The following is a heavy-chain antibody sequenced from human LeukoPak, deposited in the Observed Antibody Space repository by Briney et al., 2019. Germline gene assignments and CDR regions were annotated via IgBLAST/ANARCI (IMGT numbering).Heavy chain of an antibody. CDR1: GFSFSGSW. Sequence: GGSLRLSCTASGFSFSGSWMAWIRQAPGKGLEWVAIIKKDGSEKYYVDSMKGRFTISRDNAKNSLFLQMNSLRAEDTAIYYCTTDTWYSAGHWGQGTLVTVSS. D-gene: IGHD2-15*01. CDR3: TTDTWYSAGH. V-gene: IGHV3-7*03. J-gene: IGHJ4*02. CDR2: IKKDGSEK.